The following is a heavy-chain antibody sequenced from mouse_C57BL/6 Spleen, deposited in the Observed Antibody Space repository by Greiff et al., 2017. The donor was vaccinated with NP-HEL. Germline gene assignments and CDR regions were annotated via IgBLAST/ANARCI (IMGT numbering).Heavy chain of an antibody. CDR1: GFNIKNTY. Sequence: EVQLQQSVAELVRPGASVKLSCTASGFNIKNTYMHWVKQRPEQGLEWIGRIAPATGNTKYAPKFQGKATITADTSSDTAYLQLSSRTSEDTAIYYCARDFKYYGRGRAMDYWGQGTSVTVAS. J-gene: IGHJ4*01. CDR2: IAPATGNT. V-gene: IGHV14-3*01. CDR3: ARDFKYYGRGRAMDY. D-gene: IGHD1-1*01.